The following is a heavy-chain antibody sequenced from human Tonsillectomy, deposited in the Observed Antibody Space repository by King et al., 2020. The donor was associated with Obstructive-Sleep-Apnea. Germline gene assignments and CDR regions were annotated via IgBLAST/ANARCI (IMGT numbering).Heavy chain of an antibody. Sequence: VQLVESGGGLVQPGGSLRVSCAASGFTFTTYWMSWVRQAPGKGLEWVANIKQDGTEEYYVDSVRGRFTISRDNAKNSLYLQMNSLRGDDTAVYYCARNSAAGTWNWFDPWGQGTLVTVSS. CDR3: ARNSAAGTWNWFDP. D-gene: IGHD6-13*01. J-gene: IGHJ5*02. CDR2: IKQDGTEE. CDR1: GFTFTTYW. V-gene: IGHV3-7*01.